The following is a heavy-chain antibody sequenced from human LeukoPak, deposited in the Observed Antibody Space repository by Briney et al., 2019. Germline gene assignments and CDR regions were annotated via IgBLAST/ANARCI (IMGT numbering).Heavy chain of an antibody. Sequence: GGSLRLSRAASGFTFSSYAMSWVRQAPGKGLEWVSAISGSGGSTYYADSVKGRFTISRDNAKKSLYLEMNNLRAEDTAVYYCATDGAGFDTWGQGVLVTVSS. V-gene: IGHV3-23*01. CDR3: ATDGAGFDT. J-gene: IGHJ5*02. CDR2: ISGSGGST. CDR1: GFTFSSYA.